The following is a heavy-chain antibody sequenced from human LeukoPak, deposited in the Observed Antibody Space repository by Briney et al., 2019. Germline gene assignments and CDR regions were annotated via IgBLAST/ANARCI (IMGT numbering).Heavy chain of an antibody. V-gene: IGHV4-59*01. D-gene: IGHD6-13*01. Sequence: SESLSLTCTVSGGSISSYYWSWIRQPPGKGLEWIGYIYYSGSTNYNPSLKSRVTISVDTSKNQFSLKLSSVTAADTAVYYCARGGSSWYNYWGQGTLVTVSS. CDR3: ARGGSSWYNY. CDR2: IYYSGST. CDR1: GGSISSYY. J-gene: IGHJ4*02.